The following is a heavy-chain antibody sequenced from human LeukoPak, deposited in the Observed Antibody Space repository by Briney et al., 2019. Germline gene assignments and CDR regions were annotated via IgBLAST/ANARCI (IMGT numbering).Heavy chain of an antibody. D-gene: IGHD5-24*01. J-gene: IGHJ4*02. CDR1: GFTISSNY. CDR3: ATFIRRDGYNYFDY. V-gene: IGHV1-24*01. CDR2: FDPEDGET. Sequence: GGSLRLSCAASGFTISSNYMSWVRQAPGKGLEWMGGFDPEDGETIYAQKFQGRVTMAEDTSTDTAYMELSSLRSEDTAVYYCATFIRRDGYNYFDYWGQGTLVTVSS.